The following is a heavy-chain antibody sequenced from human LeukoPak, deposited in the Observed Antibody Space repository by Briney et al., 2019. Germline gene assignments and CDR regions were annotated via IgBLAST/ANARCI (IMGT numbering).Heavy chain of an antibody. J-gene: IGHJ4*02. Sequence: PGGSERLSCAASGFTVSSNYMSWVSQAPGKGLEWVSVIYSGGSTYYADSVKGRFTISRDNSKNTLYLQMNSLRAEDTAVYYCARDHYDILTVYTPLGYWGQRILVTVSS. CDR3: ARDHYDILTVYTPLGY. D-gene: IGHD3-9*01. CDR1: GFTVSSNY. CDR2: IYSGGST. V-gene: IGHV3-53*01.